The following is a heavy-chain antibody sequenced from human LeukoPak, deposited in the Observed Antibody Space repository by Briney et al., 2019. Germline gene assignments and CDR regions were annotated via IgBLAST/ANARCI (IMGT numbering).Heavy chain of an antibody. CDR2: IYHSGST. Sequence: SETLSPTCAVSGYSISSGYYWGWIRQPPGKGLEWIGSIYHSGSTYYNPSLKSRVTISVDTSKNQFSLKLSSVTAADTAVYYCAGQGDCSSTSCYFSYYYYYMDVWGKGTTVTVSS. V-gene: IGHV4-38-2*01. CDR1: GYSISSGYY. D-gene: IGHD2-2*01. J-gene: IGHJ6*03. CDR3: AGQGDCSSTSCYFSYYYYYMDV.